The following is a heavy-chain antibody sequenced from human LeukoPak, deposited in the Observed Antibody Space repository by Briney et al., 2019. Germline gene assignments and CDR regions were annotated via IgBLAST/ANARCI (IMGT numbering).Heavy chain of an antibody. CDR2: IKQDGSEK. J-gene: IGHJ4*02. Sequence: SRGSLRLSCAASGFTFRSYWMSWVRQAPGKGLEWVANIKQDGSEKYYVDSVKGRFTISRDNAKNSLYLQMNSLRAEDTAVYYCGRALGGGPLDYWGQGTLVTVSS. V-gene: IGHV3-7*01. D-gene: IGHD3-16*01. CDR1: GFTFRSYW. CDR3: GRALGGGPLDY.